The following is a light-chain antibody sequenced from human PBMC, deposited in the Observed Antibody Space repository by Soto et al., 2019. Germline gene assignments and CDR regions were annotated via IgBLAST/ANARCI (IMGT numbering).Light chain of an antibody. CDR2: EVS. V-gene: IGLV2-14*01. CDR1: SSDVGGYNH. Sequence: QSALTQPASVSGSPGQSITISCTGTSSDVGGYNHVSWYQQHPGKAPKLMIYEVSNRPSGVSNRFSGSKSGNTAALTISGLQAEDEADYYCSSYTSSSTQVFGTGTKLTVL. J-gene: IGLJ1*01. CDR3: SSYTSSSTQV.